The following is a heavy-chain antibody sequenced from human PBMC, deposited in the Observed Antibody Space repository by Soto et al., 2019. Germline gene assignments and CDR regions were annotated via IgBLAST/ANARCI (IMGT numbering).Heavy chain of an antibody. D-gene: IGHD3-22*01. CDR3: ARGPYHDSSGYYPPGADFQH. J-gene: IGHJ1*01. Sequence: GESLKISCKGSGYSFTSYWIGWVRQMPGKGLEWMGIIYPGDSDTRYSPSFQGQVTISADKSISTAYLQWSSLKASDTAMYYCARGPYHDSSGYYPPGADFQHWGQGALVTVSS. V-gene: IGHV5-51*01. CDR2: IYPGDSDT. CDR1: GYSFTSYW.